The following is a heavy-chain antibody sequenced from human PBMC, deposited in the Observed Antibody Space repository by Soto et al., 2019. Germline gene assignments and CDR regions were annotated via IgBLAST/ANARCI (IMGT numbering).Heavy chain of an antibody. CDR1: ILTFSIYA. V-gene: IGHV3-23*01. CDR2: ISGSGGSA. J-gene: IGHJ5*02. D-gene: IGHD6-13*01. CDR3: AKDHSSRAAALFDP. Sequence: PWGFMGIFCAFSILTFSIYAMTRVRQAPGKGLDWVSAISGSGGSAYYADSGKGRFTISRDNSKNTLYLQMNSLRAEDTAVYYRAKDHSSRAAALFDPWGQGTLVTGSS.